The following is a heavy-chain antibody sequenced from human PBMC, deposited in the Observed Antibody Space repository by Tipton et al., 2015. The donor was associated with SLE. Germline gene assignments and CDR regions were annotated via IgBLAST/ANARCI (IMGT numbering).Heavy chain of an antibody. Sequence: GSLRLSCAASGFTFSDYYMSWIRQAPGKGLEWVSFISSSGSTIYYADSVKGRFTISRDNAKNSLYLQMISLRAEDTAVYYCARGRATYYYDSSGYYGRDYYYYMDVWGKGTTVTVSS. D-gene: IGHD3-22*01. CDR2: ISSSGSTI. V-gene: IGHV3-11*04. CDR3: ARGRATYYYDSSGYYGRDYYYYMDV. CDR1: GFTFSDYY. J-gene: IGHJ6*03.